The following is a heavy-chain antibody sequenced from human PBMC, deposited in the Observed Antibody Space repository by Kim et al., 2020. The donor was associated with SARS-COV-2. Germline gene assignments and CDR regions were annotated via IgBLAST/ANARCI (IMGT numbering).Heavy chain of an antibody. CDR3: AKDLRPYCGADCPYDI. Sequence: SLKGRFTESRDNSKNMFYLQMNSLRAEDTAIYYCAKDLRPYCGADCPYDIWGQGTMVTVSS. D-gene: IGHD2-21*02. V-gene: IGHV3-23*02. J-gene: IGHJ3*02.